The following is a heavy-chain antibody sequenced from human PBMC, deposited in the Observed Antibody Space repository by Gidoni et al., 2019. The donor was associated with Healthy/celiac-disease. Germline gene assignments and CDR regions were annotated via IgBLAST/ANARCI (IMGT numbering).Heavy chain of an antibody. CDR1: GFTFSSYG. D-gene: IGHD3-22*01. V-gene: IGHV3-33*01. J-gene: IGHJ4*02. CDR2: IWYDGSNK. Sequence: QVQLVESGGGVVQPGRSLRLSCAASGFTFSSYGMHWVRQAPGKGLGWVAVIWYDGSNKYYADSVKGRFTISRDNSKNTLYLQMNSLRAEDTAVYYCARDYGGYSDFFDYWGQGTLVTVSS. CDR3: ARDYGGYSDFFDY.